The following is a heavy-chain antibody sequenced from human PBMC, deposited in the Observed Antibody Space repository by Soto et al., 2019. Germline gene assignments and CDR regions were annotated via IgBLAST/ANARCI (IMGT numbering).Heavy chain of an antibody. J-gene: IGHJ2*01. CDR2: ISGSGGPT. CDR3: AKWAFLWYFDL. CDR1: GFTFSIYA. V-gene: IGHV3-23*01. Sequence: EVQLLESGGGLVQPGGSLRLSCAASGFTFSIYAMSWVRQAPGKGLEWVSGISGSGGPTYNADSVKGRFTISRDNSKNTLYLQMNSLRAEDTAVYYCAKWAFLWYFDLWGRGTLVTVSS.